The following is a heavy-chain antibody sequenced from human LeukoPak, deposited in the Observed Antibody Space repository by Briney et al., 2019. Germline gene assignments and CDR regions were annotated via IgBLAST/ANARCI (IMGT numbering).Heavy chain of an antibody. CDR1: GLTLSSSW. CDR3: ARDLAYSRLDY. V-gene: IGHV3-7*01. Sequence: GGSLRLSCAVSGLTLSSSWMDWVRQAPGKGLEWVASINPDGNKKYSADSVKGRFTISRDNAENSLYLQMNSLRVEDAAFYYCARDLAYSRLDYWGQGMLVTVSS. D-gene: IGHD5-18*01. J-gene: IGHJ4*02. CDR2: INPDGNKK.